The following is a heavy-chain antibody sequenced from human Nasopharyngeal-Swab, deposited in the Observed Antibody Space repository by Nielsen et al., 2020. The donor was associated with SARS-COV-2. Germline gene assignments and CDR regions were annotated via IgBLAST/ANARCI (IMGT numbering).Heavy chain of an antibody. J-gene: IGHJ6*03. CDR1: GGTFSSYA. CDR2: IIPIFGTA. CDR3: AVGATGYYYMDV. V-gene: IGHV1-69*13. Sequence: SVKVSCKASGGTFSSYAISWVRQAPGQGLEWMGGIIPIFGTADYAQKFQGRVTITADESTSTAYMELSSLRSEDTAVYYCAVGATGYYYMDVWGKGATVTVSS. D-gene: IGHD1-26*01.